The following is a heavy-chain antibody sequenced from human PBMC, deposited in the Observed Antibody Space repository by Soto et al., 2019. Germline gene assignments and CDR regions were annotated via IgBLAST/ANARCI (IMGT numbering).Heavy chain of an antibody. CDR3: ARDMATIVDY. D-gene: IGHD5-12*01. CDR1: GFTFSSYA. CDR2: ISYDGSNK. V-gene: IGHV3-30-3*01. Sequence: QVQLVESGGGVVQPGRSLRLSCAASGFTFSSYAMHWVRQAPGKGLEWVAVISYDGSNKYYADSVKGRFTISRDNSKNTLYLQMNSLRAEDTAVYYCARDMATIVDYWGQGTLVTVSS. J-gene: IGHJ4*02.